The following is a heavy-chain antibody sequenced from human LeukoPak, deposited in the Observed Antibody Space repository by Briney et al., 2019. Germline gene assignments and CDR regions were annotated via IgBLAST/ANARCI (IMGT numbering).Heavy chain of an antibody. CDR1: GFTFDDYA. CDR3: AKDLVGALWEGAFDI. CDR2: ISWNSGSI. D-gene: IGHD1-26*01. J-gene: IGHJ3*02. V-gene: IGHV3-9*03. Sequence: GGSLRLSCAASGFTFDDYAMHWVRQAPGKGLEWVSGISWNSGSIGYADSVKGRFTISRDNAKNSLYLQMNSLRAEDMALYYCAKDLVGALWEGAFDIWGQGTMVTVSS.